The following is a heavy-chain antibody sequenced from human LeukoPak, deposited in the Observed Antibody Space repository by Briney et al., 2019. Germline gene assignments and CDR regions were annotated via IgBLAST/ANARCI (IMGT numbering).Heavy chain of an antibody. Sequence: PGGSLRLSCAASGFTFSSYAMNWVRQAPGKGLEWVSYISSSGSTIYYADSVKGRFTISRDNAKNSLYLQMNSLRAEDTAVYYCARAVPSSSWYGHYYYGMDVWGKGTTVTVSS. J-gene: IGHJ6*04. V-gene: IGHV3-48*03. CDR3: ARAVPSSSWYGHYYYGMDV. CDR1: GFTFSSYA. D-gene: IGHD6-13*01. CDR2: ISSSGSTI.